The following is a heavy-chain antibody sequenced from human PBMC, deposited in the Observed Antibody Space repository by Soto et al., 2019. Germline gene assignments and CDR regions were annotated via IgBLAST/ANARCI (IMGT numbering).Heavy chain of an antibody. CDR1: GYSFTSYW. CDR2: IYPGDSDT. CDR3: ARVGGYCSSTSCPYYYYGMDV. D-gene: IGHD2-2*01. V-gene: IGHV5-51*01. J-gene: IGHJ6*02. Sequence: GESLKISCKGSGYSFTSYWIGWVRQMPGKGLEWMGIIYPGDSDTRYSPSFQGQVTISADKSISTAYLQWSSLKASDTATYYCARVGGYCSSTSCPYYYYGMDVWGQGTTVTVSS.